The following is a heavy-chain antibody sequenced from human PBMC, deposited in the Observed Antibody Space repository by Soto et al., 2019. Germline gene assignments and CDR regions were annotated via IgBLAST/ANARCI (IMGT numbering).Heavy chain of an antibody. Sequence: SVKVSCKASGGTFSSYTISWVRQAPGQGLEWMGRIIPILGIANYAQKFQGRVTITADKSTSTAYMELSSLRSEDTAVYYCAREVLGYYYYMDVWGKGTTGTVSS. CDR2: IIPILGIA. CDR3: AREVLGYYYYMDV. V-gene: IGHV1-69*04. D-gene: IGHD6-6*01. J-gene: IGHJ6*03. CDR1: GGTFSSYT.